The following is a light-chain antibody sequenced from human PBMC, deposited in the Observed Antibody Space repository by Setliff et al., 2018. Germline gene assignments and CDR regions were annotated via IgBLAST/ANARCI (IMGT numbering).Light chain of an antibody. CDR1: SSDFAAYDY. J-gene: IGLJ3*02. CDR3: CSYAGSYTLV. V-gene: IGLV2-11*01. CDR2: DVT. Sequence: QSALTQPRSVSGSPGQSVTISCTGTSSDFAAYDYASWYQQHPGKAPKLMIYDVTKRPSGVPDRFSGSKSGNTASLAISGLQAEDEAVYHCCSYAGSYTLVFGGGTQLTVL.